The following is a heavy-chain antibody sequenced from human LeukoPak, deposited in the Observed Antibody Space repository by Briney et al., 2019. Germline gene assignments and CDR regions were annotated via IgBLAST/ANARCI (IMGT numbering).Heavy chain of an antibody. CDR1: GFTFSSYT. Sequence: GGSLRLSCAASGFTFSSYTIHWVRQAPGKGLEYVSTISSNGGSTYYANSVKVRFTISRDNSKNTLYLQMGSLRAEDMAVYYCARGRGLDLHYYYYMGVWGKGTTVIVSS. V-gene: IGHV3-64*01. CDR2: ISSNGGST. D-gene: IGHD3-10*01. J-gene: IGHJ6*03. CDR3: ARGRGLDLHYYYYMGV.